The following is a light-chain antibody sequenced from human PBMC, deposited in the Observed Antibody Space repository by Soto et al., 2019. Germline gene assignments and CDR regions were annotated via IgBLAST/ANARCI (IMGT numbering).Light chain of an antibody. CDR3: SSWAGSLTVL. Sequence: QSVLTQPPSASGTPGQWVTISCSGSSTNIGSHTVDWYQQLPGTAPTLLIYSNNQRPSGVPDRFSGSKSGTSASLAISGLQADDEADYYCSSWAGSLTVLFGGGTKLTVL. CDR1: STNIGSHT. J-gene: IGLJ2*01. CDR2: SNN. V-gene: IGLV1-44*01.